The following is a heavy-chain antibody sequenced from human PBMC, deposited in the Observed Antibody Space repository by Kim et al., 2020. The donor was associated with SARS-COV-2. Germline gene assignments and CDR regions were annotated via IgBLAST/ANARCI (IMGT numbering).Heavy chain of an antibody. Sequence: GGSLRLSCAASGFTFSSYAMSWVRQAPGKGLEWVSAISGSGGSTYYADSVKGRFTISRDNSKNTLYLQMNSLRAEDTAVYYCAKRYCSGASCYRFYYYYGMDVWGQGTTVTVSS. CDR1: GFTFSSYA. CDR2: ISGSGGST. J-gene: IGHJ6*02. V-gene: IGHV3-23*01. CDR3: AKRYCSGASCYRFYYYYGMDV. D-gene: IGHD2-15*01.